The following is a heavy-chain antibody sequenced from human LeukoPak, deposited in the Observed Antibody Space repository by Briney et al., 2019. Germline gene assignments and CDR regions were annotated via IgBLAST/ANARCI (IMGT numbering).Heavy chain of an antibody. J-gene: IGHJ4*02. V-gene: IGHV4-34*01. CDR1: GGSFSGYY. CDR3: ARLDSEVPAAISY. D-gene: IGHD2-2*02. CDR2: INHSGST. Sequence: SETLSLICAVYGGSFSGYYWSWIRQPPGKGLEWIGEINHSGSTNYNPSLKSRVTISVDTSKNQFSLKLSSVTAADTAVYYCARLDSEVPAAISYWGQGTLVTVSS.